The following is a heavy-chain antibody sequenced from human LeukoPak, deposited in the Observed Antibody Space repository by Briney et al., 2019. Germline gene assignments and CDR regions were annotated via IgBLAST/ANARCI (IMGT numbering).Heavy chain of an antibody. D-gene: IGHD2-2*02. CDR2: INPNSGGT. CDR3: ARGSSISDYFDY. J-gene: IGHJ4*02. CDR1: GYTFTGYY. V-gene: IGHV1-2*02. Sequence: ASVKVSCKASGYTFTGYYMHWVRQAPGQGLEWMGWINPNSGGTNCAQKFQGRVSMTRDTSISTAYMELSRLRSDDTGVYYCARGSSISDYFDYWGQGTLVTVSS.